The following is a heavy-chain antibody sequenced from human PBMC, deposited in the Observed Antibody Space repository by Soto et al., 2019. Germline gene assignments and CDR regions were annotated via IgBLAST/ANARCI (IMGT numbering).Heavy chain of an antibody. Sequence: GSLRLSCAASGFTFSSYGMHWVRPAPGKGLEWVAVISYDGSNKYYADSVKGRFTISRDNSKNTLYLQMNSLRAEDTAVYYCAKDLGVAHYSGMDVGGQGTTVTVSS. V-gene: IGHV3-30*18. CDR2: ISYDGSNK. D-gene: IGHD3-16*01. CDR3: AKDLGVAHYSGMDV. J-gene: IGHJ6*02. CDR1: GFTFSSYG.